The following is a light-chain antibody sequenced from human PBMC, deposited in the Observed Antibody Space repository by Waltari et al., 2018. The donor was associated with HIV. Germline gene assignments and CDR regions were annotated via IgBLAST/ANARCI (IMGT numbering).Light chain of an antibody. V-gene: IGKV1-9*01. J-gene: IGKJ2*01. CDR1: EDINNF. CDR2: AAS. Sequence: DIQLTQSPSFLSASVGDRVTITCRASEDINNFLGWYRQKPGVAPKLLIYAASTLEDEVPSRFSGSGSGTDFTLTISSLQPEDFATYFCQQLNTYPPDTFGPGTKLEI. CDR3: QQLNTYPPDT.